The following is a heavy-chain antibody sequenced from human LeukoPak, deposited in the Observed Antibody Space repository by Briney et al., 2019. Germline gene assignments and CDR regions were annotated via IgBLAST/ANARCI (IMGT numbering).Heavy chain of an antibody. CDR2: IYYSGST. CDR1: GGSISSYY. D-gene: IGHD2-15*01. V-gene: IGHV4-39*07. CDR3: ASWEKYCSGGSCYSDN. Sequence: PSEALSLTCTVSGGSISSYYWGWIRQPPGKGLEWIGSIYYSGSTYYNPSLKSRVTISVDTSKNQFSLKLSSVTAADTAVYYCASWEKYCSGGSCYSDNWGQGTLVTVSS. J-gene: IGHJ4*02.